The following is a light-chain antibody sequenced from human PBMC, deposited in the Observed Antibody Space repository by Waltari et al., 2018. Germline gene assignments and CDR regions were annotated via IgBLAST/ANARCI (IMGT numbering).Light chain of an antibody. CDR2: YDS. Sequence: SYVLIQPPSVSVAPGETARLTCGGNNIESKSVHWYRQRPGQAPVLVISYDSDRPSGIPERFSGSNSGNTATLTISRVEAGDEADYYCQVWDANTDPGVFGTGTEVTVL. CDR3: QVWDANTDPGV. V-gene: IGLV3-21*01. CDR1: NIESKS. J-gene: IGLJ1*01.